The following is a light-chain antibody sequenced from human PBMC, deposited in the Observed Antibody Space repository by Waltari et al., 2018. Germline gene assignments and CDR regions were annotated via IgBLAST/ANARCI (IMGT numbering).Light chain of an antibody. J-gene: IGLJ2*01. CDR2: GKN. V-gene: IGLV3-19*01. CDR1: SLRSNY. Sequence: SSELTQDTAVSVALGQTVRITCQGDSLRSNYASWYQPKPGQSPVLVIYGKNNRPSGIPDRFSGYSSGNTASLTITGAQAEDEADYYCNSRDSSGNHLVFGGGTKLTVL. CDR3: NSRDSSGNHLV.